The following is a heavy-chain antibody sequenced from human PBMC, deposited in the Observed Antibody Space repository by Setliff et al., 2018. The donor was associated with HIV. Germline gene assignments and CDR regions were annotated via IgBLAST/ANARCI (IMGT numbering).Heavy chain of an antibody. V-gene: IGHV4-61*09. CDR1: GDSISSGSYY. D-gene: IGHD6-19*01. J-gene: IGHJ4*02. Sequence: SETLSLTCSVSGDSISSGSYYWSWIRQPAGKGLEWIGHIYTSGSTNYNPSLKSRVTISVDTSKNQFSLKLNSVTAADTAVYYCASGREAVAGALHFDYWGQGPLVTVSS. CDR2: IYTSGST. CDR3: ASGREAVAGALHFDY.